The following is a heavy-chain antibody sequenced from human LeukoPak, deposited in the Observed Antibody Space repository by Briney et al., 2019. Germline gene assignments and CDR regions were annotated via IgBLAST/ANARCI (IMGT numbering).Heavy chain of an antibody. CDR1: GGSISRSSHY. V-gene: IGHV4-39*07. Sequence: SETLSLTCIVSGGSISRSSHYWGWIRQPPGKGLEWIGNIYYSGNTYYNPSLKSRVTISVDTSKNQFSLKLTSVTAADTALYFCADYSPLDAFEIWGRGTVVTVSS. J-gene: IGHJ3*02. CDR2: IYYSGNT. D-gene: IGHD2-15*01. CDR3: ADYSPLDAFEI.